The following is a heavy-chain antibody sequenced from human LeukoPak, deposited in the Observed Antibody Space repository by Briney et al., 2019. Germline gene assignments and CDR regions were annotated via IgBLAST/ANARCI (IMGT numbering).Heavy chain of an antibody. D-gene: IGHD3-10*01. CDR1: GGSISSCY. Sequence: SETLSLTCTVSGGSISSCYWSWIRQPPGKGLEWIGYIYYSGSTNYNPSLKSRVTISVDTSKNQFSLKLSSVTAADTAVYYCARVELTMVRGVQFDPWGQGTLVTVSS. CDR2: IYYSGST. CDR3: ARVELTMVRGVQFDP. J-gene: IGHJ5*02. V-gene: IGHV4-59*01.